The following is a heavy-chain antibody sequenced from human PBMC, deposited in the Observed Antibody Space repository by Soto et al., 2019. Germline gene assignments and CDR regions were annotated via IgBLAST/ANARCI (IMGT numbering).Heavy chain of an antibody. V-gene: IGHV1-18*04. Sequence: QVQLVQSGAEVKKPGASVKVSCKASGYTFTSYGISWVRQAPGQGLEWMGWISAYNGNTNYAQKLQGRVTMTTDTSRSKAYRELRGLGSEAGAVYYCARVWAWVRGVRVSGGTWSDPWGKGTLFTVSS. J-gene: IGHJ5*02. CDR2: ISAYNGNT. CDR3: ARVWAWVRGVRVSGGTWSDP. D-gene: IGHD3-10*01. CDR1: GYTFTSYG.